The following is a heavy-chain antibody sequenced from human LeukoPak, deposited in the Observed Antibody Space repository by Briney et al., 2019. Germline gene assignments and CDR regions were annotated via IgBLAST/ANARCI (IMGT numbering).Heavy chain of an antibody. V-gene: IGHV3-74*01. J-gene: IGHJ4*02. Sequence: PGGSLRLSCAASGFTFSSYSMNWVRQAPGKGLVWVSRINSDGSSTNYADSVKGRFTISRDNAKNTLYLQMNSLRAEDTAVYYCARELTSGPTSGFDYWGQGTLVTVSS. CDR1: GFTFSSYS. D-gene: IGHD1-26*01. CDR3: ARELTSGPTSGFDY. CDR2: INSDGSST.